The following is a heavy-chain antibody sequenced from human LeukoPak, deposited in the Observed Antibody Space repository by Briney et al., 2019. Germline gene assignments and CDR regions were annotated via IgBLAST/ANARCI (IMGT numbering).Heavy chain of an antibody. CDR1: GFTFSSYA. CDR3: AKSGGHFDWLLGGYFDY. CDR2: ISGSGGST. V-gene: IGHV3-23*01. Sequence: GGSLRLSCAASGFTFSSYAMSWVRQAPGKGLEWVSAISGSGGSTYYADSVKGRFTISRDNAKNSLYLQMNSLTVEDTALYFCAKSGGHFDWLLGGYFDYWGQGTLVTVSS. D-gene: IGHD3-9*01. J-gene: IGHJ4*02.